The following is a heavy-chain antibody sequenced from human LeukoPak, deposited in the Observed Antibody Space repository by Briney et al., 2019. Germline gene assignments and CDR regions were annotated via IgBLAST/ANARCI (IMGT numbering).Heavy chain of an antibody. CDR1: GGSISSSSYY. CDR2: IYYSGST. J-gene: IGHJ6*03. D-gene: IGHD5-18*01. V-gene: IGHV4-39*01. Sequence: SETLSLTCTVSGGSISSSSYYWGWIRQPPGKGLEWIGSIYYSGSTYYNPSLKSRVAISVDPSKNQFSLKLSSVTAADTAVYYCARHSGYSYGYAYYYYYMDVWGKGTTVTVSS. CDR3: ARHSGYSYGYAYYYYYMDV.